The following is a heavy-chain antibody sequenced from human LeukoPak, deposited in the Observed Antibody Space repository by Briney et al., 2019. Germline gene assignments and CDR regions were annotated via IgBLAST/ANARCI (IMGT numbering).Heavy chain of an antibody. CDR3: ARAATSIAASALIDY. D-gene: IGHD6-13*01. CDR1: GFTFSNYA. CDR2: ISYDGSIK. J-gene: IGHJ4*02. V-gene: IGHV3-30-3*01. Sequence: PGGSRRLSCAASGFTFSNYAMHWARQAPGKGLEWVAVISYDGSIKYYADSVRGRFTISKDNSKNSLYLQMNTLRAEDTAVYYRARAATSIAASALIDYWGQGSLVTVSS.